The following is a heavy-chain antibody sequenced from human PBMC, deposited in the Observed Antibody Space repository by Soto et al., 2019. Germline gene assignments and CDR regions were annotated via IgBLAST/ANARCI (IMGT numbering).Heavy chain of an antibody. CDR3: ARITGRHLDY. CDR2: LDYSGTA. D-gene: IGHD1-20*01. CDR1: SGGSRVTNVF. J-gene: IGHJ4*02. V-gene: IGHV4-39*01. Sequence: SVTLSVTGAVVSGGSRVTNVFWGWDRQPPGTGLEWIENLDYSGTAYFSPSLATRVTFHVDTSKNQFSLTLYSVTAADTAVYYCARITGRHLDYWGQGILVTVS.